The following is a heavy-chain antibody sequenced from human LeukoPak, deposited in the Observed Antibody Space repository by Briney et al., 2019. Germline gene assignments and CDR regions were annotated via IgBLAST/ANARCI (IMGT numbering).Heavy chain of an antibody. J-gene: IGHJ4*02. CDR3: ARYPYSSGWYGFDY. CDR1: GYSISSGYY. Sequence: ASETLSLTCTVSGYSISSGYYWGWIRQPPGKGLEWIGSIYHSGSTYYNPSLKSRVTISVDTSKNQFSLKLSSVTAADTAVYYCARYPYSSGWYGFDYWGQGTLVTVSS. V-gene: IGHV4-38-2*02. CDR2: IYHSGST. D-gene: IGHD6-19*01.